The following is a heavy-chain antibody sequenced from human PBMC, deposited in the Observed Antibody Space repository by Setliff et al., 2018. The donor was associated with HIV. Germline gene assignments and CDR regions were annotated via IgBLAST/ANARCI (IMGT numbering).Heavy chain of an antibody. D-gene: IGHD3-22*01. CDR1: GFTFSDHY. J-gene: IGHJ3*02. V-gene: IGHV3-72*01. Sequence: PGGSLRLSCVGSGFTFSDHYMDWVRQAPGKGLEWVGRVRRKANGYSTEFAASVKGRFTMSRDDLKNSVFLQMNGLKTEDTAVYYCIRGPDSTDSYFGAFHTWGQGTTVTVSS. CDR2: VRRKANGYST. CDR3: IRGPDSTDSYFGAFHT.